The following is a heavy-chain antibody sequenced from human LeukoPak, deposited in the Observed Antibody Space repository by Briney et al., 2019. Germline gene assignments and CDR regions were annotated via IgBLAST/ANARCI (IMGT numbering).Heavy chain of an antibody. CDR3: ASGRYFDVSNSDFCALDI. CDR1: GGTFSSYA. Sequence: GASVKVSCKASGGTFSSYAIRWVRQAPGQGLEWMGGITPIFGTANYAQKFQVRVTITADKSTSTAYMELSSLRSENTAVYNCASGRYFDVSNSDFCALDIWGQGTMVTVSS. CDR2: ITPIFGTA. V-gene: IGHV1-69*06. J-gene: IGHJ3*02. D-gene: IGHD3-9*01.